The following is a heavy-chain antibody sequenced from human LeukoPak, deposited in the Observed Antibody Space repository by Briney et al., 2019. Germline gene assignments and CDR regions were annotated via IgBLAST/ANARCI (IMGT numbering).Heavy chain of an antibody. Sequence: PGRSLRLSRAASGFTFSSDEMNSVRQAPGRGLEWVSYISSSGSSIYYVDSVKGRFIISRDNAKNSLFLQMNSLRAEDTAVYYCARRGYYDTSGYLFDDWGQGTLVTVSS. CDR1: GFTFSSDE. D-gene: IGHD3-22*01. J-gene: IGHJ4*02. V-gene: IGHV3-48*03. CDR2: ISSSGSSI. CDR3: ARRGYYDTSGYLFDD.